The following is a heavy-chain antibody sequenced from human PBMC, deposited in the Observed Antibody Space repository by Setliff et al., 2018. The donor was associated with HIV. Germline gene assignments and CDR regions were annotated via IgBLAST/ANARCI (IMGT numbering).Heavy chain of an antibody. CDR3: ASGTSSSEFDY. Sequence: SETLSLTCAVSGGSISSSRYYWGWIRQGPGKGLEWIGTINYGGTYYNPSLKSRVTISMDTSKNQFSLKLSSVTAADTAVYYCASGTSSSEFDYWGQGTLVTVSS. CDR2: INYGGT. CDR1: GGSISSSRYY. J-gene: IGHJ4*02. D-gene: IGHD6-13*01. V-gene: IGHV4-39*07.